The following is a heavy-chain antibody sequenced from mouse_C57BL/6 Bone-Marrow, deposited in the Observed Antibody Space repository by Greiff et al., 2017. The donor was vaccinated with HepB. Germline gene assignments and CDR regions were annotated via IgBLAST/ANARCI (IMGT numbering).Heavy chain of an antibody. CDR3: ARSGGLANWDAWFAY. Sequence: QVQLQQSGAELVKPGASVKISCKASGYAFSSYWMNWVKQRPGKGLEWIGQIYPGDGDTNYNGKFKGKATLTADKSSSTAYMQLSSLTSEDSAVYFCARSGGLANWDAWFAYWGQGTLVTVSA. CDR2: IYPGDGDT. J-gene: IGHJ3*01. CDR1: GYAFSSYW. V-gene: IGHV1-80*01. D-gene: IGHD4-1*01.